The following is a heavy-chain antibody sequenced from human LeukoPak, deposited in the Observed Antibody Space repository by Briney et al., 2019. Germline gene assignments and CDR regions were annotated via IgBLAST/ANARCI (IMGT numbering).Heavy chain of an antibody. J-gene: IGHJ3*02. CDR1: GGSISSSSYY. D-gene: IGHD7-27*01. Sequence: SQTLSLTCTVSGGSISSSSYYWGWIRQPPGKGLEWIGSIYYSGSTYYNPSLKSRVTISVDTSKNQFSLKLSSVTAADTAVYYCARDDPSTGDLDAFDIWGQGTMVTVSS. CDR2: IYYSGST. CDR3: ARDDPSTGDLDAFDI. V-gene: IGHV4-39*07.